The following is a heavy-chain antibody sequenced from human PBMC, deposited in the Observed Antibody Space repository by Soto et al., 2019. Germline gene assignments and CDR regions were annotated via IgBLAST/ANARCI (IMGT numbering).Heavy chain of an antibody. CDR3: ARDFYPLAYYFDP. CDR2: VSGSNGNT. J-gene: IGHJ4*02. V-gene: IGHV1-18*04. Sequence: QVQLVQSEAEVKKPGASVKVSCEASVYPFINHGSSWERQAPGQGLEWMGWVSGSNGNTKYAQKSQGRVTMTTETSTSTAHMELRNLRSDDTAVYFCARDFYPLAYYFDPWGQGTLVTVSS. CDR1: VYPFINHG.